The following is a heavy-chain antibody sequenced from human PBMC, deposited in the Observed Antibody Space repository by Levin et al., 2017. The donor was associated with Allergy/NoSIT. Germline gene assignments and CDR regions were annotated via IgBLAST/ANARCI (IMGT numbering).Heavy chain of an antibody. J-gene: IGHJ4*02. V-gene: IGHV4-31*03. D-gene: IGHD2-2*03. CDR2: IYYSGST. Sequence: TSETLPLTCTVSGGSISGGGYHWTWIRQHPEKGLEWIGYIYYSGSTFYNPSLKSRLMISVDTSKNQFSLNVSSVTAADTAVYYCAREDGSTFDFWGQGALVTVAS. CDR3: AREDGSTFDF. CDR1: GGSISGGGYH.